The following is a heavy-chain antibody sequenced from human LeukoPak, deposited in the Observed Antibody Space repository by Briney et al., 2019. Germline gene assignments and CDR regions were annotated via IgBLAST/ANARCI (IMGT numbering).Heavy chain of an antibody. CDR1: GFTFSSYA. D-gene: IGHD3-3*01. CDR3: ARGRGYDFWSGYGSRYYYYMDV. V-gene: IGHV3-48*04. J-gene: IGHJ6*03. CDR2: ISSSGSTI. Sequence: GGSLRLSCAASGFTFSSYAMSWVRQAPGKGLEWVSYISSSGSTIYYADSVKGRFTISRDNAKNSLYLQMNSLRAEDTAVYYCARGRGYDFWSGYGSRYYYYMDVWGKGTTVTVSS.